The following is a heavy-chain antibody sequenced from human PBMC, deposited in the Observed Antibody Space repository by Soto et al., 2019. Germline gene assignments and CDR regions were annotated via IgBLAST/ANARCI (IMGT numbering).Heavy chain of an antibody. D-gene: IGHD3-16*01. CDR1: GGSISSGGYS. CDR2: IYHSGST. V-gene: IGHV4-30-2*01. Sequence: SETLSLTCAVSGGSISSGGYSWSWIRQPPGKGLEWIGYIYHSGSTYYNPSLKSRVTISVDRSKNQFSLKLSSVTAADTAVYYCARLSPRGAYYYYGMDVRAQRTTVTGSS. J-gene: IGHJ6*02. CDR3: ARLSPRGAYYYYGMDV.